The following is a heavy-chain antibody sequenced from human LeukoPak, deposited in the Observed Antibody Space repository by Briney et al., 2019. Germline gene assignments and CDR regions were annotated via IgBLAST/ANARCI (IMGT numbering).Heavy chain of an antibody. CDR3: ARRIAVAGTRYFDY. Sequence: PSETLSLTCTVSGGSISSYYWSWIRQPPGKGLEWIGCIYYSGSTNYNPSLKSRVTISVDTSKNQFSLKLSSVTAADTAVYYCARRIAVAGTRYFDYWGQGTLVTVSS. J-gene: IGHJ4*02. D-gene: IGHD6-19*01. V-gene: IGHV4-59*08. CDR1: GGSISSYY. CDR2: IYYSGST.